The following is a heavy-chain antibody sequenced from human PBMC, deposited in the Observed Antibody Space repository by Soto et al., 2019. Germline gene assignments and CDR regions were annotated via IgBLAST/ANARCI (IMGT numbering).Heavy chain of an antibody. Sequence: SETLSLTCTVSGGSIRSSSYYWGWIRQPPGKGLEWIGSIYYSGSTYYNPSLKSRVTISVDTSKNQFSLKLSSVTAADTAVYYCERHDSNRAVSSGRAFWGKGTTVTVSP. CDR2: IYYSGST. CDR1: GGSIRSSSYY. J-gene: IGHJ6*04. V-gene: IGHV4-39*01. CDR3: ERHDSNRAVSSGRAF. D-gene: IGHD2-15*01.